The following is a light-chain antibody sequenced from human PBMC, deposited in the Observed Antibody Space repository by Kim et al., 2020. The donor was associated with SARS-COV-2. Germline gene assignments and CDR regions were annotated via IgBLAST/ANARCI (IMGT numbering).Light chain of an antibody. Sequence: DIVLTQSPHSLPVSLGERATINCKSSQSVFYGSNNKNYLAWYQHKPGQPPKLLFYWASTRESGVPDRFSGSGSGTDFTLTISRLQAEDVAVYYCQQYYSTPRTFGQGTKVDIK. CDR1: QSVFYGSNNKNY. CDR2: WAS. J-gene: IGKJ1*01. CDR3: QQYYSTPRT. V-gene: IGKV4-1*01.